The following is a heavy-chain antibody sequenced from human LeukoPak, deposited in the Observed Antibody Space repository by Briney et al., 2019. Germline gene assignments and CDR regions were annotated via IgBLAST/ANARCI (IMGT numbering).Heavy chain of an antibody. D-gene: IGHD3-10*01. CDR1: GFTFKNYA. Sequence: GGALRLSCVGSGFTFKNYAIFWVRQAPGKGLEWAALISDGGTNQYFADSVKDRFSISRDDSKSTVYLQMNGLRTEDTAVYYCARGDDSGSLHTSSKYWGQGTLVTVSS. V-gene: IGHV3-30*04. CDR3: ARGDDSGSLHTSSKY. J-gene: IGHJ4*02. CDR2: ISDGGTNQ.